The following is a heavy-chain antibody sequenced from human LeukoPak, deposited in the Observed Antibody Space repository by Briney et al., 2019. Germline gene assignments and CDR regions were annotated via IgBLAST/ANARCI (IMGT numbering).Heavy chain of an antibody. J-gene: IGHJ4*02. CDR2: ITSSSRYI. Sequence: GGSLRLSCAGSGLTYSSYSRNWVRQAAGRGLEWLASITSSSRYIWYADSVKGRFTISRDNAKNSVYLQMDSLRADDTAVYFCAKGGDSSNWDFAYWGQGTLVTVSS. D-gene: IGHD6-13*01. CDR3: AKGGDSSNWDFAY. CDR1: GLTYSSYS. V-gene: IGHV3-21*01.